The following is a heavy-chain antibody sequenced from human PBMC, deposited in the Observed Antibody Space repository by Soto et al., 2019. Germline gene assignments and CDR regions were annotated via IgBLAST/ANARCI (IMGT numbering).Heavy chain of an antibody. CDR2: ISYDGSNK. CDR1: GFTFSSYG. CDR3: AKAYYYGSGSYYTGHFDY. V-gene: IGHV3-30*18. J-gene: IGHJ4*02. Sequence: GGSLRLSCAASGFTFSSYGMHWVRQAPGKGLEWVAVISYDGSNKYYADSVKGRFTISRDNSKNTLYLQMNSLRAEDTAVYYCAKAYYYGSGSYYTGHFDYWGQGTLVTVSS. D-gene: IGHD3-10*01.